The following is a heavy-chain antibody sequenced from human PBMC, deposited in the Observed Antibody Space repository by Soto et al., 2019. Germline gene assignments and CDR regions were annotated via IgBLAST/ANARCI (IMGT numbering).Heavy chain of an antibody. J-gene: IGHJ4*02. Sequence: LSLTCAVYGASFNGYYWSWIRQTPGKELEWIGEINYSGSTNYNPSLQSQFTISVDRSKNQLSLKLSSVTPADTAVYYCARDANGYRYGAYFDSWGQGTLVTVSS. D-gene: IGHD5-18*01. V-gene: IGHV4-34*01. CDR2: INYSGST. CDR1: GASFNGYY. CDR3: ARDANGYRYGAYFDS.